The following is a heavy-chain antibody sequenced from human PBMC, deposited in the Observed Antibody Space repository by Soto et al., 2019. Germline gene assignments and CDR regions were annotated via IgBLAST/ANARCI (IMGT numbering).Heavy chain of an antibody. J-gene: IGHJ3*02. Sequence: SVKVSCKASGFTFTSSAVQWVRQARGQRLEWIGWIVVGSGNTNYAQKFQERVTITRDMSTSTAYMELSSLRSEDTAVYYCAAFKSTRNFWSGYPTAFDIWGQGTMVTVAS. D-gene: IGHD3-3*01. CDR1: GFTFTSSA. CDR2: IVVGSGNT. CDR3: AAFKSTRNFWSGYPTAFDI. V-gene: IGHV1-58*01.